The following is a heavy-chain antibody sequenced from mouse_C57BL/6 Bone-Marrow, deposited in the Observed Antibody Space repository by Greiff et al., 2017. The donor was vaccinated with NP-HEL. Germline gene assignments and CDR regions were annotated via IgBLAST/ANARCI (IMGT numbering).Heavy chain of an antibody. CDR3: ARVYPSGAIDY. Sequence: EVKLMESGPGLVKPSQSLSLTCSVTGYSITSGYYWNWIRQFPGNKLEWMGYISYDGSNNYNPSLKNRISITRDTSKNQFFLKLNSVTTEDTATYYSARVYPSGAIDYWGQGTSVTVSS. CDR1: GYSITSGYY. J-gene: IGHJ4*01. CDR2: ISYDGSN. D-gene: IGHD3-1*01. V-gene: IGHV3-6*01.